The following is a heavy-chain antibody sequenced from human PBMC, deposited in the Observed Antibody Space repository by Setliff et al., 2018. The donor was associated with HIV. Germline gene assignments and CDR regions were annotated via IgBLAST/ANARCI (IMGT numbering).Heavy chain of an antibody. J-gene: IGHJ6*03. D-gene: IGHD6-13*01. V-gene: IGHV4-4*07. CDR1: GGSMSGYY. CDR2: FYNNENI. Sequence: SETLSLTCGVSGGSMSGYYWTWIRQPAGKGLEWIGRFYNNENIRYSPSLKSRVAMSVDTSKNQFSLKLNSVTAADTAVYYCARGGSSWSLYYYYYMDVWGKGTTVTV. CDR3: ARGGSSWSLYYYYYMDV.